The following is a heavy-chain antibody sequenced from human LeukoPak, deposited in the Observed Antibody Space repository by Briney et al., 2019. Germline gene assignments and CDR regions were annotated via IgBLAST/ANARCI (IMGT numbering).Heavy chain of an antibody. V-gene: IGHV3-66*01. CDR2: IYSGDGT. Sequence: GGSLRLSCAASGFTVSSNYMSWVRQAPGKGLEWVSVIYSGDGTYYADSVKGRFTISRDNSKNTLYLQMNSLRAEDTALYYCARDGDTVLTRGYYYYMDVWGKGTTVTVSS. CDR3: ARDGDTVLTRGYYYYMDV. J-gene: IGHJ6*03. D-gene: IGHD4-23*01. CDR1: GFTVSSNY.